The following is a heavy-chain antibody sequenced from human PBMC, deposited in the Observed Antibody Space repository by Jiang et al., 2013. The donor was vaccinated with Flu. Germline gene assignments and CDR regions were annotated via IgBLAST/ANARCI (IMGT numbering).Heavy chain of an antibody. CDR3: ARLASCGGDCYYFDF. V-gene: IGHV1-69*17. D-gene: IGHD2-21*02. J-gene: IGHJ4*02. CDR1: GGTSSSYT. CDR2: ILPIVGIA. Sequence: SGAEVKKPGSSVKVSCKASGGTSSSYTIIWVRQAPGQGLEWMGGILPIVGIADYAQKFQGRVTITADKSTSAAYMEFSSLRSEDTAIYYCARLASCGGDCYYFDFWGQGTLVTV.